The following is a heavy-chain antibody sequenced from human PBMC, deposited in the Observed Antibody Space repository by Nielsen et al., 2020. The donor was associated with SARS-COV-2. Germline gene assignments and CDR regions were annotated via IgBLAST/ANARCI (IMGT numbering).Heavy chain of an antibody. V-gene: IGHV3-7*01. Sequence: GESLKISCAASGFTFSDYYMSWVRQAPGKGLEWVANIKQDGSEKYYVDSVKGRFTISRDNAKNSLYLQMNSLRAEDTAVYYCARDSVFWNAPLDYWGQGTLVTVSS. CDR3: ARDSVFWNAPLDY. CDR2: IKQDGSEK. J-gene: IGHJ4*02. D-gene: IGHD1-1*01. CDR1: GFTFSDYY.